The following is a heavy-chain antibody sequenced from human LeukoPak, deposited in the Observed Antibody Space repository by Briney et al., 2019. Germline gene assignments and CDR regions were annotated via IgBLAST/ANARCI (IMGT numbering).Heavy chain of an antibody. CDR2: INHSGST. Sequence: SETLSLTCAVYGGSFSGYYWSWIRQPPGKGLEWIGEINHSGSTNYNPSLKSRFTILVDTSKNQFSLKLSSVTAADTAVYYCARGRNYYDSSGYYSHYGMDVWGQGTTVTVSS. CDR1: GGSFSGYY. V-gene: IGHV4-34*01. D-gene: IGHD3-22*01. CDR3: ARGRNYYDSSGYYSHYGMDV. J-gene: IGHJ6*02.